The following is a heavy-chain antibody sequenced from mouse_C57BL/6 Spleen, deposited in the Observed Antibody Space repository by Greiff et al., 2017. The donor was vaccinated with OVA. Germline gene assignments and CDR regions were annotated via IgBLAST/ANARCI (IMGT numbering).Heavy chain of an antibody. J-gene: IGHJ4*01. V-gene: IGHV1-52*01. CDR1: GYTFTSYW. CDR2: IDPSDSET. Sequence: VQLQQPGAELVRPGSSVKLSCKASGYTFTSYWMHWVKQRPIQGLEWIGNIDPSDSETHYNQKFKDKATLTVDKSSSTAYMQLSSLTSEDSAVYYGARRGDYYAMDYWGQGTSVTVSS. CDR3: ARRGDYYAMDY.